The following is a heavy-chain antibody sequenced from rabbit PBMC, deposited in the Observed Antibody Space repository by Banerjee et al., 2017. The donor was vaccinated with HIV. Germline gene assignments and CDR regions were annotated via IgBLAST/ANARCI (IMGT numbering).Heavy chain of an antibody. CDR3: ARDLAGAIGWNFNL. Sequence: QEQLEESGGDLVKPEGSLTLTCTASGFTISSGYDMCWVRQAPGKGLEWIGCINTSSGNTVYASWAKGRFTISKTSSTTVTLQMTSLTAADTATYFCARDLAGAIGWNFNLWGPGTLVTVS. CDR2: INTSSGNT. V-gene: IGHV1S45*01. D-gene: IGHD4-1*01. J-gene: IGHJ4*01. CDR1: GFTISSGYD.